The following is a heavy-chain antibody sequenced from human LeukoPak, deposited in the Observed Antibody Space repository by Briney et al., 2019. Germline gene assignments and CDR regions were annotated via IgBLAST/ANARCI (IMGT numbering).Heavy chain of an antibody. J-gene: IGHJ4*02. Sequence: SETLSLTCTVSGGSISSYYWSWIRQPPGKGLEWIGYIYYSGSTNYGPSLKSRVTISVDTSKNQFSLKLSSVTAADTAVYYCARVERIAAAGYYFDYWGQGTLVTVSS. D-gene: IGHD6-13*01. CDR2: IYYSGST. CDR1: GGSISSYY. CDR3: ARVERIAAAGYYFDY. V-gene: IGHV4-59*01.